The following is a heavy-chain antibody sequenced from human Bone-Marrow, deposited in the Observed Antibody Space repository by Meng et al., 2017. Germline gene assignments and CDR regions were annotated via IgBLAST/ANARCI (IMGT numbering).Heavy chain of an antibody. CDR3: ARLGWLQSYYYYYGMDV. CDR1: GFTFSSYA. V-gene: IGHV3-23*01. D-gene: IGHD5-24*01. Sequence: GESLKISCAASGFTFSSYAMSWVRQAPGKGLEWVSAISGSGGSTYYADSVKGRFTISRDNAKNSLYLQMNSLRAEDTALYYCARLGWLQSYYYYYGMDVWGQGTTVTVSS. J-gene: IGHJ6*02. CDR2: ISGSGGST.